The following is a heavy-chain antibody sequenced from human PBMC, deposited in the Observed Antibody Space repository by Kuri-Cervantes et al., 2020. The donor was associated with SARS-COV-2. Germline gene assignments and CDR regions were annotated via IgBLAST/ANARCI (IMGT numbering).Heavy chain of an antibody. V-gene: IGHV4-38-2*02. CDR3: ARRGRTGEGDT. J-gene: IGHJ5*02. CDR2: VYHTGNN. D-gene: IGHD7-27*01. CDR1: GYSISSGYY. Sequence: GSLRLSCNVSGYSISSGYYWGWIRQPPGKGLEWMGSVYHTGNNYYNPSLKSRLTISVETSKNQFSLTLSSVTAADTAVYYCARRGRTGEGDTWGQGTLVTVSS.